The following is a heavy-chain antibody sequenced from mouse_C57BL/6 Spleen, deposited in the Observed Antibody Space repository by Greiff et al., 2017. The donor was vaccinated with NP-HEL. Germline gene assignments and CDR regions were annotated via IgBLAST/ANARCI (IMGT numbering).Heavy chain of an antibody. Sequence: QVQLQQSGAELVKPGASVKLSCKASGYTFTSYWMHWVKQRPGQGLEWIGMIHPNSGSTNYNEKFKSKATLTVDKSSSTAYMQLSSLTSEDSAVYYCANYYGSSYGFGYAMDYWGQGTSVTVSS. D-gene: IGHD1-1*01. CDR2: IHPNSGST. CDR1: GYTFTSYW. J-gene: IGHJ4*01. CDR3: ANYYGSSYGFGYAMDY. V-gene: IGHV1-64*01.